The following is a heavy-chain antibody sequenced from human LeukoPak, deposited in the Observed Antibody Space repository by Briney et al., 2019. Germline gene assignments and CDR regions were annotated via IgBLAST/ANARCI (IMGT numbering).Heavy chain of an antibody. CDR1: GYTFTSYD. Sequence: ASVKVSCKASGYTFTSYDINWVRQATGQGLEWMGWMNPNSGNTGYAQKFQGRVTMTRNTSISTAYMELSSLRSEDTAVYYCARDLSRYYDFWSGYYPNFDYWGQGTLVTVSS. CDR3: ARDLSRYYDFWSGYYPNFDY. D-gene: IGHD3-3*01. V-gene: IGHV1-8*01. CDR2: MNPNSGNT. J-gene: IGHJ4*02.